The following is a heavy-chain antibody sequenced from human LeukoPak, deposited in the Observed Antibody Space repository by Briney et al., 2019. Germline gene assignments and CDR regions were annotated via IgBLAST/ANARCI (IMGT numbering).Heavy chain of an antibody. J-gene: IGHJ5*02. CDR2: IIPIFGTA. Sequence: SVKVSCKASGGTFSSYAISWVRQAPGQGLEWMGGIIPIFGTANYAQKFQGRVTITTDESTSTAYMELSSLRSEDTAVYYCATDQGSGYYDSSGYYWFDPWGQGTLVTVSS. CDR1: GGTFSSYA. V-gene: IGHV1-69*05. CDR3: ATDQGSGYYDSSGYYWFDP. D-gene: IGHD3-22*01.